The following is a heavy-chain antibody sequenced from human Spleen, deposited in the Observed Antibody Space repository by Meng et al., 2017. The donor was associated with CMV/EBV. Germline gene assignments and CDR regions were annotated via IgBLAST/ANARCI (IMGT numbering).Heavy chain of an antibody. CDR1: GFTFSSYG. Sequence: GGSLRLSCAASGFTFSSYGMHWVRQAPGKGLEWVSAVSDSGGSTYYADSVKGRFTISRDNSKNTLYLQMNSLRADDTAVYYCAKDRGSGWYYFDYWGQGTLVTVSS. CDR3: AKDRGSGWYYFDY. J-gene: IGHJ4*02. D-gene: IGHD6-19*01. V-gene: IGHV3-23*01. CDR2: VSDSGGST.